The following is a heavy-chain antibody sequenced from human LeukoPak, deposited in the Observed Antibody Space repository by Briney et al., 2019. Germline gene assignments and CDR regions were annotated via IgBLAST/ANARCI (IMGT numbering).Heavy chain of an antibody. CDR2: ISGSGDST. D-gene: IGHD3-9*01. V-gene: IGHV3-23*01. J-gene: IGHJ2*01. Sequence: LSGGSLRLSCAASGFTFSSYAMSWVRQAPGKGLEWVSAISGSGDSTFYADSVKGRFTISRDNSKNSLYLQMNSLSEGDTAVYYCAREIADILTGGWDLDLWGRGTLLTVSS. CDR1: GFTFSSYA. CDR3: AREIADILTGGWDLDL.